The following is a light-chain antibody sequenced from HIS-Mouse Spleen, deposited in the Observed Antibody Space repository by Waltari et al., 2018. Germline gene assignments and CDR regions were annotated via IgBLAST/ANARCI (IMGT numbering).Light chain of an antibody. CDR1: SSDVGGYNS. Sequence: QLVLTQSPSASASLGASVKLTCTGTSSDVGGYNSVSWYQQHPGKAPKLMIYEVSKRPSGVPDRFSGSKSGNTASLTVSGLQAEDEADYYCSSYAGSNNWVFGGGTKLTVL. J-gene: IGLJ3*02. CDR2: EVS. CDR3: SSYAGSNNWV. V-gene: IGLV2-8*01.